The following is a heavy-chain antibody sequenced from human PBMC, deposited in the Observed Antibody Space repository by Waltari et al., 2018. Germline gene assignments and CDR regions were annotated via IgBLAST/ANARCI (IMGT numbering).Heavy chain of an antibody. V-gene: IGHV3-33*01. CDR2: IWHDGNNK. CDR1: GFAFRTYG. J-gene: IGHJ4*02. Sequence: QVQLAESGGGVVQPGRSLRLSCAASGFAFRTYGMHWVRQAPGKGMGWVADIWHDGNNKYYSDSVKGRFTISRDNSKNTLYLQMNSLRAEDTAVYYCAREGKPSAISYWGQGTLVAVSS. CDR3: AREGKPSAISY. D-gene: IGHD2-2*01.